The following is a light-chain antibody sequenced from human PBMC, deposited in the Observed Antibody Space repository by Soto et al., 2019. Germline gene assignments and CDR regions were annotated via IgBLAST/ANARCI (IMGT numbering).Light chain of an antibody. V-gene: IGKV3-15*01. J-gene: IGKJ1*01. Sequence: EIVMKQSPATLSVSPGERATLSCRASQSVSSNLAWYQQKPGQAPRLLFYGASTRATGIPARFSGSGSGTEFTLTISSLQSEDFAVYYCQQYNNWPRTFGQGTKVEIK. CDR2: GAS. CDR3: QQYNNWPRT. CDR1: QSVSSN.